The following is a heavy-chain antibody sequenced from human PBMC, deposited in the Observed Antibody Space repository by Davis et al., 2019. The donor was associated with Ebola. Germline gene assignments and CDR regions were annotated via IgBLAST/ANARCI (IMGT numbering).Heavy chain of an antibody. CDR3: APTPGYSNNWHLDS. V-gene: IGHV1-69*13. Sequence: AASVKVSCKASGGTFINYAITWVRQAPGQGLEWMGGIIPIFGTANYAQKFQVRVTITADESTSTAYMELSSLRYEDTAVYYCAPTPGYSNNWHLDSWGQGTLVTVSS. D-gene: IGHD6-13*01. J-gene: IGHJ4*02. CDR2: IIPIFGTA. CDR1: GGTFINYA.